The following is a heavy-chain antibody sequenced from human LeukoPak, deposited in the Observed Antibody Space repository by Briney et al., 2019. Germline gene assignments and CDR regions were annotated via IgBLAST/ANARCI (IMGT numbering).Heavy chain of an antibody. D-gene: IGHD3-22*01. J-gene: IGHJ4*02. CDR2: IIPRLGTA. CDR3: ASNTNYYENTGHYVFDS. Sequence: GASVKVSCTSSGGTFSTYAISWVRQAPGQGLEWMGGIIPRLGTANYAQKFQGRLTITADEFTGTAYMELSSLRSEDTAVFYCASNTNYYENTGHYVFDSWGQGTLVTVSS. V-gene: IGHV1-69*13. CDR1: GGTFSTYA.